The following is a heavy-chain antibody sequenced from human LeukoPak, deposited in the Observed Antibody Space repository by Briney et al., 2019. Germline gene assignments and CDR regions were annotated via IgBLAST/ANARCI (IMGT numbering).Heavy chain of an antibody. CDR1: GGSLNSDNNY. CDR3: ARAVLLWFGEAKSGFDA. J-gene: IGHJ5*02. V-gene: IGHV4-61*01. CDR2: IYYSGST. D-gene: IGHD3-10*01. Sequence: SETLSLTCTVSGGSLNSDNNYWTWIRQPPGKGLEWIGYIYYSGSTNYSPSLKSRVTMSVDTSKNQFSLKLRSVTAADTAVYYCARAVLLWFGEAKSGFDAWGQGTLVTVSS.